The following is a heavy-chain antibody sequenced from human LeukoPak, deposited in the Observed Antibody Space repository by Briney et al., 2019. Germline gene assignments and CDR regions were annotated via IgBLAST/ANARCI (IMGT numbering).Heavy chain of an antibody. Sequence: PGGSLRLSCAASGFSFSNYGMNWVRHAPGKGLEWVSGIIGSGGTTYYADSVKGRFTISRDNSKNTVYLQINSLRAEDTAVYYCAKVWAVAFDIWGQGTMVTVSS. J-gene: IGHJ3*02. D-gene: IGHD1-26*01. V-gene: IGHV3-23*01. CDR1: GFSFSNYG. CDR2: IIGSGGTT. CDR3: AKVWAVAFDI.